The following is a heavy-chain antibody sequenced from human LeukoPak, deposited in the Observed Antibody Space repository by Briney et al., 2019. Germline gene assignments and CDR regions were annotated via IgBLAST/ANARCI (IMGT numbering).Heavy chain of an antibody. CDR2: INTDGTVT. CDR3: ATKQWLAPPPDS. CDR1: GCTFSKYW. D-gene: IGHD6-19*01. Sequence: PGGSLRLSCAASGCTFSKYWMLWVRQAPGKGLESVSRINTDGTVTTYADSVKGRFTVSRDNADNTMFLQMNSVGDEDTAVYYCATKQWLAPPPDSWGQGTPVTVSS. J-gene: IGHJ4*02. V-gene: IGHV3-74*01.